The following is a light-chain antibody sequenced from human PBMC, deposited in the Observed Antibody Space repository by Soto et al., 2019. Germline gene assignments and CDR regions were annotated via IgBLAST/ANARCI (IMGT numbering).Light chain of an antibody. CDR2: DAS. V-gene: IGKV1-5*01. CDR1: ESISRW. CDR3: HQYNTWT. Sequence: DIQMTQSPSTLSASVGDRVTITCRASESISRWLAWYQPEPGKAPKLLIYDASDLENGVPSRFSGSGSGTEFTLTISSLQPEDVSTYFCHQYNTWTFGQGTKVEF. J-gene: IGKJ1*01.